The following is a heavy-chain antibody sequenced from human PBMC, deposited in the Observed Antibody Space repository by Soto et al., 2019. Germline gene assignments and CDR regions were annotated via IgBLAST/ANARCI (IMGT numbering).Heavy chain of an antibody. D-gene: IGHD4-17*01. J-gene: IGHJ5*02. CDR1: GGSISSGGYY. V-gene: IGHV4-31*03. CDR2: IYYSGST. Sequence: QVQLQESGPGLVKPSQTLSLTCTVSGGSISSGGYYWSWIRQHPGKGLEWIGYIYYSGSTYYNPSLKSRVTMSVDTSKNQFSLKLSSVTAADTAVYYCARGTDDYGDYDWFDPWGQGTLVTVSS. CDR3: ARGTDDYGDYDWFDP.